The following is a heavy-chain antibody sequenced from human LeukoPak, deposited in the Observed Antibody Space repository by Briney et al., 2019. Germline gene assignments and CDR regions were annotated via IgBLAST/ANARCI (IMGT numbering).Heavy chain of an antibody. J-gene: IGHJ4*02. Sequence: GGSLRLSCAASGFTFSSYGMHWVRQAPGKGLEWVAVIWYDGSNKYYADSVKGRFTISRDNSKNTLYLQMNSLRAEDTAVYYCARDRGYSGYDYFDYWGQGTPVTVSS. CDR3: ARDRGYSGYDYFDY. CDR1: GFTFSSYG. V-gene: IGHV3-33*01. CDR2: IWYDGSNK. D-gene: IGHD5-12*01.